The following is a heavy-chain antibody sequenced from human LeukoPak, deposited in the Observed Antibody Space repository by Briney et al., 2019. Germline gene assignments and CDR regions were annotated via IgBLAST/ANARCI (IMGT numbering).Heavy chain of an antibody. CDR2: ISGSGGST. CDR3: ATFSDRSSRYFDY. V-gene: IGHV3-23*01. Sequence: GGSLRLSCEASGFTFSNYAMSWVHQAPGKGLEWVSTISGSGGSTYYADSVKGRFTIPRDNSKNTLYLQMNSLRAEDTAGYYCATFSDRSSRYFDYWGQGTLVTVSS. CDR1: GFTFSNYA. J-gene: IGHJ4*02. D-gene: IGHD2-2*01.